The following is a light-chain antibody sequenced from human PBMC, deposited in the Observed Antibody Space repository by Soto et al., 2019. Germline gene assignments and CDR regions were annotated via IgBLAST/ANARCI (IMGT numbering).Light chain of an antibody. CDR3: QSYDRSSLYV. Sequence: NFMLTQPHSVSESPGKTVTISCTGSSGSVASNYVHWYQRRPGSAPTIVIYGDNQRPSGVPDRFSGSIDSSSNSASLTISRLKTEDEADYFCQSYDRSSLYVFGTGTKLNVL. CDR2: GDN. J-gene: IGLJ1*01. V-gene: IGLV6-57*02. CDR1: SGSVASNY.